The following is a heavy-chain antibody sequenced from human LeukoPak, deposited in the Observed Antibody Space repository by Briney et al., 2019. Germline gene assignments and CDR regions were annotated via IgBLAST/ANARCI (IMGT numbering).Heavy chain of an antibody. CDR2: IIPIFGTA. J-gene: IGHJ5*02. V-gene: IGHV1-69*05. CDR3: ARVVASSSWSPHPWFDP. CDR1: GGTFSSYA. Sequence: SVKVSCKASGGTFSSYAISWVRQAPGQGLEWMGGIIPIFGTANYAQKFQGRVTITTDESTSTAYMELSSLRSEDTAVYYCARVVASSSWSPHPWFDPWGQGTLVTVSS. D-gene: IGHD6-13*01.